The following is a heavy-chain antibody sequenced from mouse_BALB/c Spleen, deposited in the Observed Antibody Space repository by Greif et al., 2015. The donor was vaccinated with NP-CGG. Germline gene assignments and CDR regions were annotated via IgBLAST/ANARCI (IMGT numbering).Heavy chain of an antibody. CDR1: GFSLTGYG. J-gene: IGHJ4*01. D-gene: IGHD1-1*02. V-gene: IGHV2-6-7*01. Sequence: QVQLQQSGPGLVAPSQSLPITCTVSGFSLTGYGVNWVRQPPGKGLEWLGMIWGDGSTDYNSALKSRLSISKDNSKSQVFLKMNSLQTDDTARYYCARHYAHYAMDYWGQGTSVTVSS. CDR3: ARHYAHYAMDY. CDR2: IWGDGST.